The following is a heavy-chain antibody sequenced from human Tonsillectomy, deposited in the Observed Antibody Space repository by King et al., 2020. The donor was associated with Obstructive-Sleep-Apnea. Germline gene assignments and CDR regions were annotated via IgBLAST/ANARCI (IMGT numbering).Heavy chain of an antibody. V-gene: IGHV4-4*07. CDR3: ARDVPYDWLVPYYYYGMDV. CDR2: MFTSGST. Sequence: VQLQESGPGLVKPSETLSLTCTVSGGSISSYSWAWIRQPAGEGLDWIGRMFTSGSTNCNPSLKSRVTMSLDTSKNQFSLKLSSVTAADTAVYYCARDVPYDWLVPYYYYGMDVWGQGTTVTVAS. CDR1: GGSISSYS. J-gene: IGHJ6*02. D-gene: IGHD3-9*01.